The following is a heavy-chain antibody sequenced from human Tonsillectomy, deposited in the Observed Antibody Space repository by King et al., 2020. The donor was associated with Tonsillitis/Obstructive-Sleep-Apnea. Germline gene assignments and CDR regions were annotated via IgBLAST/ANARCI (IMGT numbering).Heavy chain of an antibody. J-gene: IGHJ6*03. CDR2: TRNKANSYTT. CDR1: GFTFSDHY. Sequence: VQLVESGGGLVQPGGSLRLSCAASGFTFSDHYMDWVRQAPGKGLEWVGRTRNKANSYTTEYAASVKGRFTISRDDSKNSLYLQMNSLKTEDTAVYYCARVATVTSSYYYYYMDVWGKGTTVTVSS. V-gene: IGHV3-72*01. D-gene: IGHD4-11*01. CDR3: ARVATVTSSYYYYYMDV.